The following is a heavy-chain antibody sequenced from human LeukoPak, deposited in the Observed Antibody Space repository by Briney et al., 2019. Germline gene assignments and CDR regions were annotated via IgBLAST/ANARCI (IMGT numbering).Heavy chain of an antibody. CDR1: GYSFTTYW. CDR2: IYPGDSDT. Sequence: GESLKISCKVSGYSFTTYWIGWVRQMPGKGLEWMGIIYPGDSDTRYSPSFQGQVTISADKSISTAYLQWSSLKASDTAMYYCARQAEAARLPGWYFDLWGRGTLVTVSS. D-gene: IGHD6-6*01. V-gene: IGHV5-51*01. CDR3: ARQAEAARLPGWYFDL. J-gene: IGHJ2*01.